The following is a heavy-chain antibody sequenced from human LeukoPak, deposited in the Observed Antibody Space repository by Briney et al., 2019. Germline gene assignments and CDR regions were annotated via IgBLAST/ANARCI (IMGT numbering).Heavy chain of an antibody. Sequence: GGSLRLSCAASGFTFSSYSMNWARQAPGKGLEWVSQISRTSSTIYYADSVKGRFTISRDNAKNSLYLQMNSLTGEDTAVYYCARDEYSSSRSTHWGQGTLVTVSS. V-gene: IGHV3-48*01. D-gene: IGHD6-13*01. CDR2: ISRTSSTI. J-gene: IGHJ4*02. CDR3: ARDEYSSSRSTH. CDR1: GFTFSSYS.